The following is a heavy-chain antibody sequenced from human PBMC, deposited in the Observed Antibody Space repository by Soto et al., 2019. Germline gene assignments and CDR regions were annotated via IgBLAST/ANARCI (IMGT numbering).Heavy chain of an antibody. V-gene: IGHV3-23*01. D-gene: IGHD6-13*01. CDR3: ATIRMGIAAAGYRFYYGMDV. CDR2: ISGSGGST. J-gene: IGHJ6*02. CDR1: GFTFSSYV. Sequence: PGGSLRLSCAASGFTFSSYVMSWVRQAPGKGLEWVSAISGSGGSTYYADSVKGRFTISRDNSKNTLYLQMNSLRAEDTAVYYCATIRMGIAAAGYRFYYGMDVWGQGTTVTVSS.